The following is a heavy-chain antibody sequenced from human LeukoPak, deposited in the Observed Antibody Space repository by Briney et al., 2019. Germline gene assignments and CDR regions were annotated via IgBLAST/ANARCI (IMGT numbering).Heavy chain of an antibody. V-gene: IGHV3-7*01. CDR3: ARWRGSTSERSDY. Sequence: SGGSLRLSCTASGFTFSDYWMTWVRQAPGKGLEWVANIKQDGSAKYYVDSVKGRFTISRDNAKSSLYLQMDSLRVEDTATYYCARWRGSTSERSDYWGQGTLVTVSS. D-gene: IGHD2-2*01. CDR1: GFTFSDYW. J-gene: IGHJ4*02. CDR2: IKQDGSAK.